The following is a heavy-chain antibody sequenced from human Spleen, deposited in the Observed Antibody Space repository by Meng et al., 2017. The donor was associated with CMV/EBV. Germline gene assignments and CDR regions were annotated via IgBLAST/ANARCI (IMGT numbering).Heavy chain of an antibody. CDR3: ARGEWFGELLEFDP. V-gene: IGHV4-30-4*08. J-gene: IGHJ5*02. D-gene: IGHD3-10*01. CDR2: FYFSETT. CDR1: GDSISSGDYY. Sequence: SETLSLTCTVPGDSISSGDYYYNWIRQPPGKGLEWIGYFYFSETTSYNPSLKSRVSISVDTSKNQFSLRLRSVTAADTAVYYCARGEWFGELLEFDPWGQGTLVTVSS.